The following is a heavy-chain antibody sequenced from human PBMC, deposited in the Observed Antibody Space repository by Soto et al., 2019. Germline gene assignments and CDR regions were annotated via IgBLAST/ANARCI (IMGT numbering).Heavy chain of an antibody. CDR2: IYHTGAA. Sequence: QVQLQESGPGLVKPSQTLSVTCTVSGGSLSSDNFFWSWVRQHPEKALEWVGYIYHTGAAYYNPSLKSRLTISLDTSKNRFSLSLISVTAADTAVYYCAREVISPATSDAFDIWGQGTMVTVSS. CDR3: AREVISPATSDAFDI. V-gene: IGHV4-31*03. CDR1: GGSLSSDNFF. J-gene: IGHJ3*02. D-gene: IGHD1-26*01.